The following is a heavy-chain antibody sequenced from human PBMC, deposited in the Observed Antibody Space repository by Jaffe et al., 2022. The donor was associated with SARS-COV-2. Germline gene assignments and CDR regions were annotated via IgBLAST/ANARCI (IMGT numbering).Heavy chain of an antibody. CDR2: IQTGGRT. J-gene: IGHJ4*02. V-gene: IGHV4-61*02. Sequence: QVQLQESGPGLVKPSQTLSLTCTVSGGSISGRSYFWSWIRQPAGKGLEWIGRIQTGGRTNYNPSLRSRATMSVDASKNQFSLKLSSVTAADTAVYFCAREVVVAASILLENWGQGTLVTVSS. D-gene: IGHD2-15*01. CDR1: GGSISGRSYF. CDR3: AREVVVAASILLEN.